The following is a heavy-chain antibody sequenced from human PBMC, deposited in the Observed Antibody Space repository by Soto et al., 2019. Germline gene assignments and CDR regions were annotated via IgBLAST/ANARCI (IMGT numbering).Heavy chain of an antibody. J-gene: IGHJ5*02. D-gene: IGHD6-19*01. V-gene: IGHV4-59*01. CDR2: IYYSGST. CDR1: GGSISSYY. CDR3: SRGFSSGWETNWFDP. Sequence: SETLSLTCTVSGGSISSYYWSWIRQPPGKGLEWIGYIYYSGSTNYNPSLKSRVTISVDTSKNQFSLKLSSVTAADTAVYFCSRGFSSGWETNWFDPWGQGSLVTVSS.